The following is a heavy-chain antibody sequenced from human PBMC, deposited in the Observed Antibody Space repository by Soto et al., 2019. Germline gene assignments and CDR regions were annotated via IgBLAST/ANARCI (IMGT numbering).Heavy chain of an antibody. Sequence: GGSLRLSCAASGFTFSSYSMNWVRQAPGKGLEWVSSISSSSSYIYYADSVKGRFTISRDNAKYSLYLQMNSVRAEDTAVYFCASERIRYGMDVWGQGTMVTVSS. J-gene: IGHJ6*02. CDR3: ASERIRYGMDV. CDR2: ISSSSSYI. CDR1: GFTFSSYS. V-gene: IGHV3-21*01.